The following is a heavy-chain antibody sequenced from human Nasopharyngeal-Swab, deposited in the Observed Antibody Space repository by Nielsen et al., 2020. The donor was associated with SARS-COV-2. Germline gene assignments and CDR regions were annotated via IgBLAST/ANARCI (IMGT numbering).Heavy chain of an antibody. V-gene: IGHV3-74*01. J-gene: IGHJ1*01. CDR2: IDPVARIT. CDR1: GFTFSRYW. Sequence: GRPLNLSYTTSGFTFSRYWMHWVRRAPVKGLVWVSRIDPVARITDYADSVKGRITIFRDNSRNMLYLKMKCLRGGDTAVYFCASDLGEIVAFWGQCALVTVSS. CDR3: ASDLGEIVAF. D-gene: IGHD3-16*01.